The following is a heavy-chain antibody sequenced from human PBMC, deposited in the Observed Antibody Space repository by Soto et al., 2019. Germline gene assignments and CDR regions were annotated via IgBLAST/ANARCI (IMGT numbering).Heavy chain of an antibody. CDR2: IIPIFGTA. V-gene: IGHV1-69*13. J-gene: IGHJ4*02. CDR1: GGTFSSYA. CDR3: ARHKYHSSGPSAY. Sequence: SVKVSCKASGGTFSSYAISWVRQAPGQGLEWMGGIIPIFGTANYAQKFQGRVTITADESTSTAYMELSSLRSEDTAVYYCARHKYHSSGPSAYWGQGTLVTVSS. D-gene: IGHD3-22*01.